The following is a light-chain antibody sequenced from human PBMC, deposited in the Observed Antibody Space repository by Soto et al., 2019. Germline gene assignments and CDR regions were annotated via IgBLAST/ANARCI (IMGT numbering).Light chain of an antibody. V-gene: IGLV2-14*01. Sequence: QSVLTQPASVSGSPGQSITISCTGTSSDVGGYNYVSWYQQHPGKAPKLMIYAVSNRPSGVSNRFSGSKSGNTATLTISGLQAEDEADYYCFSYTVTATYVFGTGPKVTVL. CDR1: SSDVGGYNY. CDR2: AVS. J-gene: IGLJ1*01. CDR3: FSYTVTATYV.